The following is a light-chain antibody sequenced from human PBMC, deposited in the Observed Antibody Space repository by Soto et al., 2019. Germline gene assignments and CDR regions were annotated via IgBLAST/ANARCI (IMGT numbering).Light chain of an antibody. CDR1: QSITSDY. CDR2: GVS. J-gene: IGKJ4*01. Sequence: EIVLTQSPGILSLSPGERASLSCGASQSITSDYFAWYQQKPGQAPRVIIFGVSTRATGVPDRFSGSGSGTDFTLTISRLEPEDFAVYYCQQYVAEPLTFGGGTKVDIK. CDR3: QQYVAEPLT. V-gene: IGKV3-20*01.